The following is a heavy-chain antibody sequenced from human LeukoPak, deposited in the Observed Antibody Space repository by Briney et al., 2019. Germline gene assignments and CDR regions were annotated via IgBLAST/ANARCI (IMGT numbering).Heavy chain of an antibody. CDR2: IYYSGST. J-gene: IGHJ4*02. Sequence: SETLSLTCTVSGGSISSGGYYWSWIRQPPGKGLEWIGYIYYSGSTNYNPSLKSRVTISVDTSKNQFSLKLSSVTAADTAVYYCARDADYYDSSGYYRVVDYWGQGTLVTVSS. V-gene: IGHV4-61*08. CDR1: GGSISSGGYY. D-gene: IGHD3-22*01. CDR3: ARDADYYDSSGYYRVVDY.